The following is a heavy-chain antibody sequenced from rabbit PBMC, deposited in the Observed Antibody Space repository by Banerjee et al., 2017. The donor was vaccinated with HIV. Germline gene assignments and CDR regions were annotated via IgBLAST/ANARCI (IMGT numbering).Heavy chain of an antibody. Sequence: QEQLKESGGDLVKPGGSLTLTCKASGFSFSSISYMCWVRQAPGKGLEWIGCMITSSSDTYYAASWVNGRFTIKTSSSTVVPLMTTRTAADTAAYFCSTRHIRTSSCYNLWGPGTLVTVS. J-gene: IGHJ4*01. CDR3: STRHIRTSSCYNL. D-gene: IGHD1-1*01. V-gene: IGHV1S45*01. CDR2: MITSSSDTY. CDR1: GFSFSSISY.